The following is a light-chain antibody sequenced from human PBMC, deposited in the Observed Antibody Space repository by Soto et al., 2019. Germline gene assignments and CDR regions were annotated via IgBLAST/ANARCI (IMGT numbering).Light chain of an antibody. Sequence: QLVLTQPASVSGSPGQSITISCTGTSSDVGGYDYVSWYQHHPGKAPKLMIYEVINRPSGVSNRFSGSKSGNTASLTISGLQAEDEADYYCSSYTSSSHVFGTGTKLTVL. CDR1: SSDVGGYDY. CDR3: SSYTSSSHV. J-gene: IGLJ1*01. V-gene: IGLV2-14*01. CDR2: EVI.